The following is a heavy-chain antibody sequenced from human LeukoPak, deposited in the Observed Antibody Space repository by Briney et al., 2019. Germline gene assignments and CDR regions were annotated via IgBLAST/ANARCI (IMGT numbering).Heavy chain of an antibody. CDR2: VYYTGST. V-gene: IGHV4-39*01. J-gene: IGHJ5*02. D-gene: IGHD3/OR15-3a*01. Sequence: SETLSLTCTVSGASISGSGYYWGWIRQPPGKNLEWLGSVYYTGSTHNNPSLKSRVTISVDTSKNQFSLNLSSVTAADTAVYYCARQEIGLRSFDPWGQGTLVTVSS. CDR1: GASISGSGYY. CDR3: ARQEIGLRSFDP.